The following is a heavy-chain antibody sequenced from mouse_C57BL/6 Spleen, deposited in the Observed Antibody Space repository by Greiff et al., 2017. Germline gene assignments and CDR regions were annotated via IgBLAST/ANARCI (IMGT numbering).Heavy chain of an antibody. V-gene: IGHV2-2*01. J-gene: IGHJ2*01. CDR2: IWSGGST. Sequence: VMLVESGPGLVQPSQSLSITCTVSGFSLTSYGVHWVRQSPGKGLEWLGVIWSGGSTDYNAAFISRLSISKDNSKSQVFFKMTSLQADDTAIYYCARNSWEYFDYWGQGTTLTVSS. CDR3: ARNSWEYFDY. D-gene: IGHD4-1*01. CDR1: GFSLTSYG.